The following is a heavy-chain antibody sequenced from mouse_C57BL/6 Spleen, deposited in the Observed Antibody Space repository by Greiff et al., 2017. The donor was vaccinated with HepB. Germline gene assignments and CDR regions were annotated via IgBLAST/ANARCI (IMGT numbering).Heavy chain of an antibody. V-gene: IGHV1-80*01. CDR2: IYPGDGDT. Sequence: VQLQQSGAELVKPGASVKISCKASGYAFSSYWMNWVKQRPGKGLEWIGQIYPGDGDTNYNGKFKGKATLTADKSSSTAYIQLSSLTSEDSAVYFCARSTVGYYFDYWGQGTTLTVSS. CDR3: ARSTVGYYFDY. J-gene: IGHJ2*01. D-gene: IGHD1-1*01. CDR1: GYAFSSYW.